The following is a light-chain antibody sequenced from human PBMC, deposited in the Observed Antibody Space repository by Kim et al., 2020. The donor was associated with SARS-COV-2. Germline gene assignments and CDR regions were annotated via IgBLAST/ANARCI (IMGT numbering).Light chain of an antibody. V-gene: IGLV3-1*01. Sequence: GSPGQTASITCSGDKLGDKYACWYQQKPGQSPVLVIYQDSKRPSGIPERFSGSNSGNTATLTISGTQAMDEADYYCQAWDSSTAVFGTGTKVTVL. J-gene: IGLJ1*01. CDR2: QDS. CDR3: QAWDSSTAV. CDR1: KLGDKY.